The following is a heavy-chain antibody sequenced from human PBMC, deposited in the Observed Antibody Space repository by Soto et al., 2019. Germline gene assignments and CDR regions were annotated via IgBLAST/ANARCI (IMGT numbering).Heavy chain of an antibody. Sequence: ASVKVSCKASGYTFTSYGISWVRQAPGQGLEWKGWISAYNGNTNYAQKLQGRVTMTTDTSTSTAYMELRSLRSDDTAVYYCARAGGDCTNGVCYFSYFDYWGQGTLVTVSS. CDR2: ISAYNGNT. CDR3: ARAGGDCTNGVCYFSYFDY. D-gene: IGHD2-8*01. J-gene: IGHJ4*02. CDR1: GYTFTSYG. V-gene: IGHV1-18*01.